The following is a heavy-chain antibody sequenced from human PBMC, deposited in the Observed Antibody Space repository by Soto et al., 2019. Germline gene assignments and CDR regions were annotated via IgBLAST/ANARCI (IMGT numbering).Heavy chain of an antibody. Sequence: QVQLVQSGAEVKKPGSSVKVSCKTSGGTFSTYSIVWVRQAPGEGLEWMGGIIPIFGTANYAQKFQDRVTITADKSTNTAFMELSSLKSEDTAMYYCASSSGNNYGVGTNYYFDYWGQGTLSPSPQ. CDR3: ASSSGNNYGVGTNYYFDY. J-gene: IGHJ4*02. V-gene: IGHV1-69*06. CDR2: IIPIFGTA. D-gene: IGHD1-26*01. CDR1: GGTFSTYS.